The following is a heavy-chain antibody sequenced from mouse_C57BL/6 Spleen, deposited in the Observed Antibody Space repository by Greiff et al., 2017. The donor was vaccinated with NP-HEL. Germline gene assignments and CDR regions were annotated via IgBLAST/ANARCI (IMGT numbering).Heavy chain of an antibody. D-gene: IGHD4-1*01. CDR2: IYPGSGNT. V-gene: IGHV1-76*01. Sequence: RPGQGLEWIARIYPGSGNTYYNEKFKGKATLTAEKSSSTAYMQLSSLTSEDSAVYFCARGLGFDYWGQGTTLTVSS. J-gene: IGHJ2*01. CDR3: ARGLGFDY.